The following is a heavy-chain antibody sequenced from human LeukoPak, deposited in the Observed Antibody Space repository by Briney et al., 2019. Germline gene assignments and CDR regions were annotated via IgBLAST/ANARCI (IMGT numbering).Heavy chain of an antibody. V-gene: IGHV4-4*07. CDR3: AREGSYGDDNWFDP. D-gene: IGHD1-26*01. Sequence: SETLSLTCTVSGGSISSYYWSWIRQPAGKGLEWIGRIYTSGSTNYNPSLKSRVTISVDTSKNQFSLKLSSVTAADTAVYYCAREGSYGDDNWFDPWGQGTLVTVSS. CDR1: GGSISSYY. J-gene: IGHJ5*02. CDR2: IYTSGST.